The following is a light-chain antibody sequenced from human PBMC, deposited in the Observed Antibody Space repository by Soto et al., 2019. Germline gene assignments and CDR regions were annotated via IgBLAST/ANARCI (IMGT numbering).Light chain of an antibody. CDR2: GVS. Sequence: EIVMTQSPATLSVSPGETATLSCRASQSVAGNLAWYQQKPGQPPRLLIYGVSTRATGVPARFSGSGSETDFSLTISSLQIEDFALYYCQQSNNWPPLTFGQGTRLEIK. J-gene: IGKJ5*01. CDR3: QQSNNWPPLT. V-gene: IGKV3-15*01. CDR1: QSVAGN.